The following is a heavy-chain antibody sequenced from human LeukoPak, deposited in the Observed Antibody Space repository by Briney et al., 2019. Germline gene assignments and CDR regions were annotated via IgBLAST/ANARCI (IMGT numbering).Heavy chain of an antibody. Sequence: SGPTLVKPSGTLSLTCAVSGGSISSSNWWSWVRQPPGKGLEWIGEIYHSGSTNHNPSLKSRVTISGDTSKNQFSLKMSSVTAADTAVYFCAREGNTVTHFDFWGQGTLVTVSS. D-gene: IGHD4-17*01. CDR2: IYHSGST. CDR1: GGSISSSNW. V-gene: IGHV4-4*02. CDR3: AREGNTVTHFDF. J-gene: IGHJ4*02.